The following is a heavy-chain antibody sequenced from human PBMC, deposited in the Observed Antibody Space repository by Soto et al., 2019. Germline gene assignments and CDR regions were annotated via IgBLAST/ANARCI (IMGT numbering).Heavy chain of an antibody. D-gene: IGHD2-2*01. CDR3: TTDSADIVVVPATFGMDV. V-gene: IGHV3-15*01. J-gene: IGHJ6*02. CDR1: GITFSNAW. CDR2: IKSITDGGTT. Sequence: PGGSLRLSCAASGITFSNAWMIWVRQAPGKGLEWVGRIKSITDGGTTDYAAPAKGRSTISRDDSKDTLYLQMNNLRTEDTAVYHCTTDSADIVVVPATFGMDVWGQGTTVTVSS.